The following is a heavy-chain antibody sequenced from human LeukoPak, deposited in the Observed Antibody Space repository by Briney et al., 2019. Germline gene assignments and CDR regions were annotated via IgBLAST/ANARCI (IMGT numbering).Heavy chain of an antibody. Sequence: GGSLRLSCAASGFPISSYGMGWVRQVPEKGLEWVSFISAGGGTTYYTDSVKGRFTISRDNSKNQLYLQMNSLRAEDTAVYYCARDPTGYYYPCLFDYWGQGTLVTVSS. J-gene: IGHJ4*02. V-gene: IGHV3-23*01. D-gene: IGHD3-22*01. CDR1: GFPISSYG. CDR3: ARDPTGYYYPCLFDY. CDR2: ISAGGGTT.